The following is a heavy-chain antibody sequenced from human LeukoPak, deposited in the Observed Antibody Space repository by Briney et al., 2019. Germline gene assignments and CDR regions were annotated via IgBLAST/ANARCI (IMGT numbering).Heavy chain of an antibody. J-gene: IGHJ6*02. V-gene: IGHV3-30*18. CDR3: AKVLRLLAPYYYYGMDV. CDR1: GFTFSSYG. D-gene: IGHD2-15*01. Sequence: GGSLRLPCAASGFTFSSYGMHWVRQAPGKGLEWVAVISYDGSNKYYADSVKGRFTISRDNSKNTLYLQMNSLRAEDTAVYYCAKVLRLLAPYYYYGMDVWGQGTTVTVSS. CDR2: ISYDGSNK.